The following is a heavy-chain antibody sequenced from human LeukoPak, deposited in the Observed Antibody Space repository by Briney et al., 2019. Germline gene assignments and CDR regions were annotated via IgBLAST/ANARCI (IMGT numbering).Heavy chain of an antibody. CDR3: ARDNGEMATRRAGYFDL. Sequence: GGSLRLSCAASGFTFSSYSMNWVRQAPGKGLEWVSSISSSSSYIYYADSVKGRFTISRDNAKNSLYLQMNSLRAEDTAVYYCARDNGEMATRRAGYFDLWGRGTLVTVSS. CDR1: GFTFSSYS. V-gene: IGHV3-21*01. J-gene: IGHJ2*01. CDR2: ISSSSSYI. D-gene: IGHD5-24*01.